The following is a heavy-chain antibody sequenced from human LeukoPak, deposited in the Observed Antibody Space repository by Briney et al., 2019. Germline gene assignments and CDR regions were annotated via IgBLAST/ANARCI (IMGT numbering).Heavy chain of an antibody. CDR1: GGSISSSTYY. V-gene: IGHV4-39*01. J-gene: IGHJ4*02. CDR3: ARQGVGATDC. D-gene: IGHD1-26*01. Sequence: PSETLSLTCTVSGGSISSSTYYWAWIRQSPGKGLEWIGSITYSGSTYYNPSLESRVAISVDTSKNQFSLRLISVTAVDTAVYYCARQGVGATDCWGQGTLVTVSS. CDR2: ITYSGST.